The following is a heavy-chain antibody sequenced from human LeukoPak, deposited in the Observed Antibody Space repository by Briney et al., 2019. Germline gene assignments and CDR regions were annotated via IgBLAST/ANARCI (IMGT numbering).Heavy chain of an antibody. V-gene: IGHV4-61*01. CDR2: IYYSGST. J-gene: IGHJ4*02. CDR3: AGMDTAMVYGGVEYFDY. Sequence: PSETLSLTCTVSGGSISSGSYYWSWIRQPPGKGLEWIGYIYYSGSTNYNPSLKSRVTISVDTSKNQFSLKLSSVTAADTAVYYCAGMDTAMVYGGVEYFDYWGQGTLVTVSS. CDR1: GGSISSGSYY. D-gene: IGHD5-18*01.